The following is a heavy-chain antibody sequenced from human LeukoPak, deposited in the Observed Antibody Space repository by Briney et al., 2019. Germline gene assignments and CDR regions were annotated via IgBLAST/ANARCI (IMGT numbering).Heavy chain of an antibody. CDR1: GGTFSSYA. D-gene: IGHD6-19*01. CDR3: ARAGSGSGWYFDY. V-gene: IGHV1-18*01. Sequence: ASVKVSCKASGGTFSSYAINWVRRAPGQGLEWMGWISPYNGNTRYAQKFQGRVAMTTDTSTTTAYMELRGLRFNDTAVYYCARAGSGSGWYFDYWGQGTLVTVSS. CDR2: ISPYNGNT. J-gene: IGHJ4*02.